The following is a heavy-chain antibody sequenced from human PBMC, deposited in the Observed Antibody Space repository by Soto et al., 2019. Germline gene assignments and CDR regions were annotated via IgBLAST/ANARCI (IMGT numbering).Heavy chain of an antibody. J-gene: IGHJ4*02. CDR2: INVYNGNT. CDR1: GYTFTSYG. D-gene: IGHD3-10*01. CDR3: ARDTSRGEYDY. V-gene: IGHV1-18*01. Sequence: QVQLVQSGAEVKKPGASVKVSCKASGYTFTSYGISWVRQAPGQGLEWMGWINVYNGNTNYAQKLQGRVTMTTDTATSTAYVDKRSLRSDDTAVYFCARDTSRGEYDYWSQGTMVTVSS.